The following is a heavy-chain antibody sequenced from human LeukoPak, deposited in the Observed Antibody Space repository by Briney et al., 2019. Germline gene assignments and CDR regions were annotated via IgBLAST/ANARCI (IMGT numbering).Heavy chain of an antibody. CDR2: ISAYNGNT. CDR3: ARDRGSRSGYALDY. CDR1: GYTLTSYG. Sequence: ASVKVSCKASGYTLTSYGISWVRQAPGQGLEWMGWISAYNGNTNYAQKLQGRVTMTTDTSTSTAYMELRSLRSDDTAVYYCARDRGSRSGYALDYWGQGTLVTVSS. V-gene: IGHV1-18*01. D-gene: IGHD5-12*01. J-gene: IGHJ4*02.